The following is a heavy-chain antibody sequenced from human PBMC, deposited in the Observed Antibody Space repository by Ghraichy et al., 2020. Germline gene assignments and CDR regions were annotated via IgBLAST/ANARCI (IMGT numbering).Heavy chain of an antibody. Sequence: SETLSLTCAVSGYSISSGYYWGWIRQPPGKGLEWIASTYHSGSTYYNPPLKSRVTISVDTSKNQFSLKLTSVTAADTAVYYCARAIAATGDNYYYYYMDVWGKWTTVTVSS. D-gene: IGHD6-13*01. CDR2: TYHSGST. CDR3: ARAIAATGDNYYYYYMDV. V-gene: IGHV4-38-2*01. CDR1: GYSISSGYY. J-gene: IGHJ6*03.